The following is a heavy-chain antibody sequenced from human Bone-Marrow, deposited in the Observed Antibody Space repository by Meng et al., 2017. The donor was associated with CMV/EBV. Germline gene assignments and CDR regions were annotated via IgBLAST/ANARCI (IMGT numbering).Heavy chain of an antibody. Sequence: ASVKVSCKASGYTFASYGISWVRKAPGQGLEWMGWISAYNGNTNYAQKLQGRVTMTTDTSTSTAYMELRSLRSDDTAVYYCARVGEGCSSTSCLLHHFGYYYYYGMDVWGQGTTVTVSS. CDR1: GYTFASYG. CDR3: ARVGEGCSSTSCLLHHFGYYYYYGMDV. D-gene: IGHD2-2*01. V-gene: IGHV1-18*01. J-gene: IGHJ6*02. CDR2: ISAYNGNT.